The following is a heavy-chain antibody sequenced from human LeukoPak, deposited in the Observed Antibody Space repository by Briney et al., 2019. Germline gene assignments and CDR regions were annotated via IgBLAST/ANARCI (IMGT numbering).Heavy chain of an antibody. V-gene: IGHV4-39*07. J-gene: IGHJ4*02. CDR1: GGSISSTSYY. CDR3: ARVLMITFGGVIASYYFDY. CDR2: IYYSGST. D-gene: IGHD3-16*02. Sequence: SETLSLTCTVSGGSISSTSYYWGWIRQPPGKGPEWIGSIYYSGSTYYNPFLKSRVTISVDTSKNQFSLKLSSVTAADTAVYYCARVLMITFGGVIASYYFDYWAREPWSPSPQ.